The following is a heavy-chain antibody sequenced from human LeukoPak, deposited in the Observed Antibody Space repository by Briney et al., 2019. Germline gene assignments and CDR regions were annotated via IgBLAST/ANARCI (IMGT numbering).Heavy chain of an antibody. CDR2: ISGSGGST. CDR1: GFTFSSYA. CDR3: AKNSGYYSGSFDY. J-gene: IGHJ4*02. Sequence: SGGSLSLSGAASGFTFSSYAMSWVRQAPGKGLEWVSAISGSGGSTYYADSVKGRFTVSRDNSKNTLYLQMNSLRAEDTAVYYCAKNSGYYSGSFDYWGQGTLVTVSS. V-gene: IGHV3-23*01. D-gene: IGHD3-22*01.